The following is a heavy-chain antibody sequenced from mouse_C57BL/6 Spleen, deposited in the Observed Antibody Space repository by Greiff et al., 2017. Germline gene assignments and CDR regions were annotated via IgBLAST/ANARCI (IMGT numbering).Heavy chain of an antibody. D-gene: IGHD1-1*01. CDR1: GYTFTSYW. Sequence: QVQLKQPGTELVKPGASVKLSCKASGYTFTSYWMHWVKQRPGQGLEWIGNINPSNGGTNYNEKFKSKATLTVDKSSSTAYMQLSSLTSEDSAVYYCARGGDYYGSSSYYFDYWGQGTTLTVSS. CDR2: INPSNGGT. CDR3: ARGGDYYGSSSYYFDY. V-gene: IGHV1-53*01. J-gene: IGHJ2*01.